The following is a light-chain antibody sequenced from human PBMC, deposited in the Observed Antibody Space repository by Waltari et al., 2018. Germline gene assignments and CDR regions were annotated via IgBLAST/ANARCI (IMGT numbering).Light chain of an antibody. J-gene: IGLJ3*02. Sequence: QSALIQPTSVSGSPGQSITISCTGTSSVVGAYTFVSWYQHHPGKAPKLLSSVVRARPTGVSSRFFGSKTGNSASLTISGLLTEDEADYFCTSDTASSTLVFGGGTKVTVL. CDR1: SSVVGAYTF. V-gene: IGLV2-14*01. CDR2: VVR. CDR3: TSDTASSTLV.